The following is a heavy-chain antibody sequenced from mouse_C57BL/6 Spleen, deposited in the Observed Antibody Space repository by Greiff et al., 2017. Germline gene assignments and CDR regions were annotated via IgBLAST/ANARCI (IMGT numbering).Heavy chain of an antibody. Sequence: VQLQQSGPELVKPGASVKISCKASGYAFSSSWMNWVKQRPGKGIEWIGRIYPGDGDTNYNGTFKGKVTLTADKSSSTAYMQLSSLTSEDSAVYFCARSGESVVGDAMDYWGQGTSVTVSS. D-gene: IGHD1-1*01. CDR3: ARSGESVVGDAMDY. CDR2: IYPGDGDT. V-gene: IGHV1-82*01. J-gene: IGHJ4*01. CDR1: GYAFSSSW.